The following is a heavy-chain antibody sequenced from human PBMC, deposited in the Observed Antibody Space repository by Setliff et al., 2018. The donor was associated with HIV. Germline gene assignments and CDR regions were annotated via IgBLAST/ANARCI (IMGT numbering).Heavy chain of an antibody. J-gene: IGHJ5*02. CDR1: GFTVSDTH. V-gene: IGHV3-53*01. CDR2: IYGDGRT. D-gene: IGHD2-21*01. CDR3: AKGVKFLDP. Sequence: PGGSLRLSCAASGFTVSDTHMTWVRQAPGKGLEWVSTIYGDGRTFYADSVQGRFTISRDNSNNILFLQMNSLLAEDTAVYFCAKGVKFLDPWGQGTLVTVSS.